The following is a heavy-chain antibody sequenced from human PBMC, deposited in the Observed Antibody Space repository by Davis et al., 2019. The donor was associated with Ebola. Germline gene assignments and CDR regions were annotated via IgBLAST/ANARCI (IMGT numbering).Heavy chain of an antibody. CDR2: IYYSGST. Sequence: SETLSLTCTVSGGSISSYYWSWIRQPPGKGLEWIGYIYYSGSTNYNPSLKSRVTISVDTSKNQFSLKLNSVTAADTAVYYCARVGRSGYYNYYYYYGMDVWGQGTTVTVSS. CDR1: GGSISSYY. D-gene: IGHD3-3*01. V-gene: IGHV4-59*01. J-gene: IGHJ6*02. CDR3: ARVGRSGYYNYYYYYGMDV.